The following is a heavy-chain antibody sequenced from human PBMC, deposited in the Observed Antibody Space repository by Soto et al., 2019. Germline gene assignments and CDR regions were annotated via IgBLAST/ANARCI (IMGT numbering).Heavy chain of an antibody. Sequence: QVQLVQSGAEEKKPGASVKVSCKASGYTFTSYAMHWVRQAPGQRLEWMGWINAGNGNTKYSQKFQGRVTITMATSASTDYMELISLRSEDTAVYYCARGITLPTPLDYWGQGTLVTVSS. J-gene: IGHJ4*02. CDR2: INAGNGNT. V-gene: IGHV1-3*05. D-gene: IGHD1-20*01. CDR3: ARGITLPTPLDY. CDR1: GYTFTSYA.